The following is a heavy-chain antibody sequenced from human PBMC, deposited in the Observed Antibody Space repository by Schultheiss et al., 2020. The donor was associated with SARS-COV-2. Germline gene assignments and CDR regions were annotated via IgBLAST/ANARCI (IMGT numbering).Heavy chain of an antibody. D-gene: IGHD3-10*01. CDR3: ARNHYGSGSDWFDP. CDR2: IYYSGST. V-gene: IGHV4-59*12. CDR1: GGSISSYY. J-gene: IGHJ5*02. Sequence: SQTLSLTCTVSGGSISSYYWSWIRQPPGKGLEWIGYIYYSGSTNYNPSLKSRVTISVDKSKNQFSLKLSSVTAADTAVYYCARNHYGSGSDWFDPWGQGTLVTVSS.